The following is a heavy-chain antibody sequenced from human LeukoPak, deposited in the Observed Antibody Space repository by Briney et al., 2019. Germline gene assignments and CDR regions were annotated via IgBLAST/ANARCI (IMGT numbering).Heavy chain of an antibody. Sequence: SETLSLTCAVYGGSFSGYYWSWIRQPPGKGLEWIGEINHSGCTNYNPSLKSRVTMSVDTSKNQFSLKLSSVTAADTAVYYCARVTYSSSWYGQMTNYYYYYMDVWGKGTTVTISS. J-gene: IGHJ6*03. CDR2: INHSGCT. D-gene: IGHD6-13*01. CDR1: GGSFSGYY. CDR3: ARVTYSSSWYGQMTNYYYYYMDV. V-gene: IGHV4-34*01.